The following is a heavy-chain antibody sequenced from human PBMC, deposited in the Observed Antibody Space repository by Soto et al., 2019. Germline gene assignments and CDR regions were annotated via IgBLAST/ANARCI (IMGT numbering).Heavy chain of an antibody. CDR3: TKYRRTDAEGYSFDY. D-gene: IGHD2-15*01. CDR2: IHYSGST. V-gene: IGHV4-59*01. CDR1: GGSIIGSY. Sequence: KPSETLSLTCTVSGGSIIGSYGIWIRQTPVKVLEWVVYIHYSGSTNYNPSLKSRVTMSVDSAKNQFSLQLSSVTAADTAVYFCTKYRRTDAEGYSFDYWGQGALVTVSS. J-gene: IGHJ4*02.